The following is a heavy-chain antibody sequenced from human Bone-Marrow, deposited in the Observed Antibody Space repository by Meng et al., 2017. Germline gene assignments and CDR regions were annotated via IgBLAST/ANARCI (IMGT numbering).Heavy chain of an antibody. J-gene: IGHJ5*02. Sequence: GGSLRLSCAASGFTFSSYWMHWVRQTPGKGLVWVSRINTDGTTTTYADSVKGRFTISRDNAKNSLYLQMNSLRAEDTAVYYCARELDSSSWYWFDPWGQGTLVTVSS. D-gene: IGHD6-13*01. CDR3: ARELDSSSWYWFDP. CDR1: GFTFSSYW. CDR2: INTDGTTT. V-gene: IGHV3-74*01.